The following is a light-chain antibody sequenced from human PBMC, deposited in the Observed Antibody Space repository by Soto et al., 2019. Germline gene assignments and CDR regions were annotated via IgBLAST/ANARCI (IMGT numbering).Light chain of an antibody. J-gene: IGKJ1*01. CDR3: QQYGSPPWT. CDR2: GAS. V-gene: IGKV3-20*01. CDR1: QSVSSNY. Sequence: EIVLTQSPGTLSLSPGERATLSCRASQSVSSNYLGWYQQKPGQAPRPLIYGASSRATGIPDRFSGSEAEPECTLTISRLESEDFAVYYCQQYGSPPWTFGQGTKVEI.